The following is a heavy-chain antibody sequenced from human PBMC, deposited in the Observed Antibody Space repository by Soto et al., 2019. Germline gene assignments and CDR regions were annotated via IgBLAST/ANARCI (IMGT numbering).Heavy chain of an antibody. CDR2: INSDGSST. J-gene: IGHJ4*02. CDR1: GFTFSSYW. Sequence: GGSLRLSCAASGFTFSSYWMHWVRQAPGKGLVWVSRINSDGSSTSYADSVKGRFTISRDNAKNTLYLQMNSVRAEDMAVYYCVIDHTGYSDYWGQGTLVTVSS. CDR3: VIDHTGYSDY. D-gene: IGHD3-9*01. V-gene: IGHV3-74*01.